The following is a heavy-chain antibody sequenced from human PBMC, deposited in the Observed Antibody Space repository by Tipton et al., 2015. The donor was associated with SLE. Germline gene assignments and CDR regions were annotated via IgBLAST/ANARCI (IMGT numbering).Heavy chain of an antibody. D-gene: IGHD4-17*01. Sequence: SLRLSCAASGFLFSSYALGWVRQAPGKGLEWVSVIYTGGDTYYADSVKGRLTISRDNSKNTVYLQMNSLRPEDTAVYYCARRAVTNDWYFDLWGRGTLVTVSS. V-gene: IGHV3-23*03. CDR1: GFLFSSYA. J-gene: IGHJ2*01. CDR2: IYTGGDT. CDR3: ARRAVTNDWYFDL.